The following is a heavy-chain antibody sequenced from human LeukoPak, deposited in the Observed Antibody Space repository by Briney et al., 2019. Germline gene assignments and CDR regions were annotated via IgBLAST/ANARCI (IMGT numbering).Heavy chain of an antibody. CDR1: GYTFTTYD. V-gene: IGHV1-18*01. Sequence: ASVKVSCKASGYTFTTYDINWVRQAPGQGLEWLGWISAYNGNTNYAQKVQGRVTMTTDTSTNTAYMELRSLRSDDTAVYYCARGANWELEGPTGYYYYMDVWGKGTTVTVSS. D-gene: IGHD7-27*01. CDR3: ARGANWELEGPTGYYYYMDV. J-gene: IGHJ6*03. CDR2: ISAYNGNT.